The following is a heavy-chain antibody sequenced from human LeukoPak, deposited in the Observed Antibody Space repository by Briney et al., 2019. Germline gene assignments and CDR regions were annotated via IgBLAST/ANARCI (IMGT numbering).Heavy chain of an antibody. Sequence: ASVKVSCTASGSSFTIYYIHWVRRAPGQGLEWMGIINPTSGSTTYAQKFQGRVTMTRDTSTSTVYMELSSLRSEDTAVYYCAREDTLSSIEARHLDYWGQGTLVTVSS. V-gene: IGHV1-46*01. CDR2: INPTSGST. D-gene: IGHD6-6*01. J-gene: IGHJ4*02. CDR1: GSSFTIYY. CDR3: AREDTLSSIEARHLDY.